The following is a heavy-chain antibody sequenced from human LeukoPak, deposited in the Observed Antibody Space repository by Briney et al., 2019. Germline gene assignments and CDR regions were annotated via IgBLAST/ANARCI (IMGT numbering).Heavy chain of an antibody. D-gene: IGHD3-22*01. CDR2: ISYDGSNK. Sequence: GRSLRLSCAASGFTFSSYAMHWVRQAPGKGLEWVAVISYDGSNKYYADSVKGRFTISRDNSKNTLYLQMNGLRAEDTAVYYCARGSRITMIVVVQGWFDPWGQGTLVTVSS. CDR3: ARGSRITMIVVVQGWFDP. CDR1: GFTFSSYA. J-gene: IGHJ5*02. V-gene: IGHV3-30-3*01.